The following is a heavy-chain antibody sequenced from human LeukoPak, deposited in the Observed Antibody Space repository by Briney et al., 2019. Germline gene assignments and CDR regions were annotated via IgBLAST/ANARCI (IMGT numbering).Heavy chain of an antibody. V-gene: IGHV3-21*01. J-gene: IGHJ4*02. CDR1: GCTFSSYS. CDR2: ISSSSSYI. D-gene: IGHD3-16*01. CDR3: ARERGTYIDY. Sequence: GGSLRLSCAASGCTFSSYSMNWVRQAPGKGLEWVSSISSSSSYIYYADSVKGRFTISRDNAKNSLYLQMNSLRAEDTAVFYCARERGTYIDYWGQGTLVTVSS.